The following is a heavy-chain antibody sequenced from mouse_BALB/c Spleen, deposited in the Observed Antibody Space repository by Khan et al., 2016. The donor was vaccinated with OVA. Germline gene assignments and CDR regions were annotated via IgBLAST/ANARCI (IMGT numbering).Heavy chain of an antibody. CDR3: ARIYGGDFDY. CDR2: ISYSGNT. D-gene: IGHD1-1*01. Sequence: VQLQQSGPGLVKPSQSLSLTCTVTGYSITSDYAWNWIRQFPGNKLEWMGHISYSGNTKYNPSLTSRISITRDTSKNQFFLQLNSVTTEDTATYYCARIYGGDFDYWGQGTTLTVSS. V-gene: IGHV3-2*02. CDR1: GYSITSDYA. J-gene: IGHJ2*01.